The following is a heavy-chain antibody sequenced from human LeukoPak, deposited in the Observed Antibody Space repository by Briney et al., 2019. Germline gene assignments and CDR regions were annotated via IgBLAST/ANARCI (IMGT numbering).Heavy chain of an antibody. J-gene: IGHJ4*02. V-gene: IGHV4-61*02. CDR2: ISTSGNT. Sequence: SETLSLTCTVSGGSVSSGSYYWSWIRQPTGKELEWIGRISTSGNTNYNPSLKSRVTISRDMSKNQFSLRLSSVTAADTAVYYCAGQVGYFVYWGQGTLVTVSS. D-gene: IGHD1-26*01. CDR3: AGQVGYFVY. CDR1: GGSVSSGSYY.